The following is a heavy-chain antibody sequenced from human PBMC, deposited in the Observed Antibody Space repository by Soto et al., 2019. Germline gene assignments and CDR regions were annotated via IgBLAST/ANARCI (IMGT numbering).Heavy chain of an antibody. D-gene: IGHD4-17*01. CDR1: GFTFSSYA. Sequence: EAQLLESGGGSVQPGGSLRLSCAASGFTFSSYAMAWVRQAPGKGLEWVSGITYIGGATFYADSVKGRFTISRDNVRNTLYLQMNRLRVEDTAVYYCAKVSSLYGDYVPSSGLDDFWGQGTLVTVSS. V-gene: IGHV3-23*01. CDR2: ITYIGGAT. CDR3: AKVSSLYGDYVPSSGLDDF. J-gene: IGHJ4*02.